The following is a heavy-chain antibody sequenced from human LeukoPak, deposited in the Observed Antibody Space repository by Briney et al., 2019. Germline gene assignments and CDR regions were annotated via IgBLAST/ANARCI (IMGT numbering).Heavy chain of an antibody. CDR1: GFTFNLAW. CDR2: INHNGNVN. CDR3: ARGGGLDV. Sequence: GGSLRLSCAASGFTFNLAWINWVRQAPGKGLEWVASINHNGNVNYYVDSVKGRFTISRDNAKNSLYLQMSNLRAEDTAVYFCARGGGLDVWGQGATVTVSS. V-gene: IGHV3-7*03. D-gene: IGHD3-16*01. J-gene: IGHJ6*02.